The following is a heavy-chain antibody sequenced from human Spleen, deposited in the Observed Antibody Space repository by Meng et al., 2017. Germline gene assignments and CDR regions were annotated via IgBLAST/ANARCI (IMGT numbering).Heavy chain of an antibody. CDR1: GGIFSNYV. Sequence: SVKVSCKALGGIFSNYVIGWVRQAPGQGLEWMGGINAVFGTTNYAQKFQDRVTITSDESTSTVYMELTRLTSEDTAVYFCARKTGNCISTTCYSLDYWGQGTLVTVSS. V-gene: IGHV1-69*13. J-gene: IGHJ4*02. CDR2: INAVFGTT. CDR3: ARKTGNCISTTCYSLDY. D-gene: IGHD2-2*01.